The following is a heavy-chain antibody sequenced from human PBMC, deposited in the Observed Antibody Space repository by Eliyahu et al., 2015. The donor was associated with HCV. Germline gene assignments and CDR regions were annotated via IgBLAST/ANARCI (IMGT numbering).Heavy chain of an antibody. Sequence: EVRLVESGGGLLQPGGSLRLSCAASGFTFSSYSXSWVRQAPGKGLEWASYISSSGSSIYYADSVKGRLTISRDNAKNSLYLQMDSLRDEDTAVYYCARVPYYDSSGPRNTYYFDYWGQGTLVTVSS. D-gene: IGHD3-22*01. CDR3: ARVPYYDSSGPRNTYYFDY. V-gene: IGHV3-48*02. J-gene: IGHJ4*02. CDR1: GFTFSSYS. CDR2: ISSSGSSI.